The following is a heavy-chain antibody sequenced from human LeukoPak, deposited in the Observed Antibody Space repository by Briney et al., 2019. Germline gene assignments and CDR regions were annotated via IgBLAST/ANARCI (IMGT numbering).Heavy chain of an antibody. J-gene: IGHJ4*02. Sequence: GRSLRLSCAASGYTFSRHGMHWVRQAPGKGLEWVAVIWYDGSKMYYADSVKDRFTISRDISQSILFLQMNGLRAEDTAVYYCAVGDLGNFDYWGQGTLVTVSS. D-gene: IGHD3-16*01. V-gene: IGHV3-33*01. CDR3: AVGDLGNFDY. CDR2: IWYDGSKM. CDR1: GYTFSRHG.